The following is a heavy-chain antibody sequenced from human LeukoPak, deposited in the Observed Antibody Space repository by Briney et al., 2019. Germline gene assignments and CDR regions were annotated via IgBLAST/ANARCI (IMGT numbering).Heavy chain of an antibody. V-gene: IGHV4-59*12. J-gene: IGHJ4*02. CDR3: ARERSYGSPRRTGWGY. D-gene: IGHD5-18*01. CDR1: GGSISNYY. Sequence: SETLSLTCTVSGGSISNYYWSWIRQPPGKGLEWIGYFYYSGSTNYNYSPSLKSRVTISVDTSKNQFSLKLSSVTAADTAVYYCARERSYGSPRRTGWGYWGQGTLVTVSS. CDR2: FYYSGST.